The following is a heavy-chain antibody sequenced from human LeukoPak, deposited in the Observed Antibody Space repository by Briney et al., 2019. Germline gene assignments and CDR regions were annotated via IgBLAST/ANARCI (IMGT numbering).Heavy chain of an antibody. CDR2: IWYDGSNK. J-gene: IGHJ4*02. CDR1: GFTFSSYG. CDR3: AREPGGYYWSSGQGSFDY. Sequence: GGSLRLSCAASGFTFSSYGMHWVRQAPGKGLEWVAVIWYDGSNKYYADPVKGRFTISRDNSKNTLYLQMNSLRAEDTAVYYCAREPGGYYWSSGQGSFDYWGQGTLVTVSS. V-gene: IGHV3-33*01. D-gene: IGHD3-3*01.